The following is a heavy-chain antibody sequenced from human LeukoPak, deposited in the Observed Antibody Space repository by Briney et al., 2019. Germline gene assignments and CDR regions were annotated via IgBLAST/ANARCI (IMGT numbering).Heavy chain of an antibody. CDR3: AGEPIRSITIPI. CDR2: IYTSGST. J-gene: IGHJ3*02. Sequence: SETLSLTCTVSGGSISSYYWSWIRQPAGKGLEWIGRIYTSGSTNYNPSLKSRVTMSVDTSKNQFSLKLSSVTAADTAVYYCAGEPIRSITIPIWGQGTMVTVSS. D-gene: IGHD3-3*01. CDR1: GGSISSYY. V-gene: IGHV4-4*07.